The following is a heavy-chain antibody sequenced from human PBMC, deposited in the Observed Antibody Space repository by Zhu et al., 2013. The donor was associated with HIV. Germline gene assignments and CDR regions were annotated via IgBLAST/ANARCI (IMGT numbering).Heavy chain of an antibody. Sequence: QVQLVQSGAEVKNPGASLTVSCKASGYTFTAYYIHWVRQAPGQGLEWMGRINPNSGSTNFAQRFQGRVTMTRDTSISTAFMELNWLRSGDTAVYYCAISSGGSHGQFNNWFDAWGQGTLVTVSS. J-gene: IGHJ5*02. CDR3: AISSGGSHGQFNNWFDA. V-gene: IGHV1-2*02. CDR2: INPNSGST. CDR1: GYTFTAYY. D-gene: IGHD3-10*01.